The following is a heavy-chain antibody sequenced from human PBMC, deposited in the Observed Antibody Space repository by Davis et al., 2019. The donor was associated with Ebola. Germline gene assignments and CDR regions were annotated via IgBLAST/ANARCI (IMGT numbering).Heavy chain of an antibody. CDR2: VSYDGNDR. CDR1: GFTFSAHG. D-gene: IGHD1-26*01. J-gene: IGHJ2*01. CDR3: AKDFGAGATGFDL. Sequence: GESLKISCAASGFTFSAHGMHWVRQAPGKGLEWVAIVSYDGNDRYYRDSVKGRFTVSRDNSKNTLYLQMNGLRGDDTAVYYCAKDFGAGATGFDLWGRGTLVTVSS. V-gene: IGHV3-30*18.